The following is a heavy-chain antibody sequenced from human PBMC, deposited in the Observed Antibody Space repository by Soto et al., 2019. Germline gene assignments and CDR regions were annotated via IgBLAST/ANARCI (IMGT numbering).Heavy chain of an antibody. Sequence: SETLSLTCAVYGGSFSGYYWSWIRQPPGKGLEWIGEINHSGSTNYNPSLKSRVTISVDTSKNQFSLKLSSVTAADTAVYYCARHYPIGNNWNYFDYWGKGTLVTVSS. CDR1: GGSFSGYY. CDR2: INHSGST. D-gene: IGHD1-1*01. CDR3: ARHYPIGNNWNYFDY. V-gene: IGHV4-34*01. J-gene: IGHJ4*02.